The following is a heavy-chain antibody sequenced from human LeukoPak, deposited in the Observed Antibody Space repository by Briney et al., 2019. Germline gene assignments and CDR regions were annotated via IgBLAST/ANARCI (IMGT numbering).Heavy chain of an antibody. CDR1: GFTFSSYW. Sequence: GGSLRLSCAASGFTFSSYWMSWVRQAPGKGLEWVANIIQDGSEKYYVDSVKGRFTISRDYAKNSLYLQMNSLRAEDTAVYYCAKVTKRGIAAAGKNLPYYYYYYMDVWGKGTTVIVSS. V-gene: IGHV3-7*01. J-gene: IGHJ6*03. CDR2: IIQDGSEK. D-gene: IGHD6-13*01. CDR3: AKVTKRGIAAAGKNLPYYYYYYMDV.